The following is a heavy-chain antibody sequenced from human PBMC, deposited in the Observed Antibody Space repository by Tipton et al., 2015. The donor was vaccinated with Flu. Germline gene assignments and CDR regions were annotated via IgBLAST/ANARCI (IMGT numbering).Heavy chain of an antibody. D-gene: IGHD2-15*01. CDR1: GASISGYY. Sequence: TLSLTCSVSGASISGYYWSWIRQPAGKGLEWIGRIYSSGSTNYNPSLKSRVSMSVDTSKNQFSLRLSSVTAADTAVYFCARGGIGGSWALYNWFDPWGQGTLATVSS. V-gene: IGHV4-4*07. J-gene: IGHJ5*02. CDR2: IYSSGST. CDR3: ARGGIGGSWALYNWFDP.